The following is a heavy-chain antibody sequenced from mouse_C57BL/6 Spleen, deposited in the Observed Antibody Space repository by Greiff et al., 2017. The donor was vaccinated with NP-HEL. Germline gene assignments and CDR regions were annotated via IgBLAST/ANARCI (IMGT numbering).Heavy chain of an antibody. V-gene: IGHV1-80*01. CDR3: ARSGYYYGSSGGNY. CDR1: GYAFSSYW. J-gene: IGHJ2*01. D-gene: IGHD1-1*01. CDR2: IYPGDGDT. Sequence: QVQLQQSGAELVKPGASVKISCKASGYAFSSYWMNWVKQRPGKGLEWIGQIYPGDGDTNYNGKFKGKATLTADKSSSTAYMQLSSLTSEDSAVYFCARSGYYYGSSGGNYWGQGTTLTVSS.